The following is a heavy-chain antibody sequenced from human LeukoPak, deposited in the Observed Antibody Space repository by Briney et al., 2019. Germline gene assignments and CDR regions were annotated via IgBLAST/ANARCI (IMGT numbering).Heavy chain of an antibody. V-gene: IGHV3-21*06. D-gene: IGHD6-6*01. Sequence: GGSLRLSCAASGFTFSIYSMNWVRQAPGKGLEWVSSISSSSSFISYADSVQGRFTISRGNAKNSLYLQMNSLRAEDTAVYYCAKNRERSSSHFDCWGQGTLVTVSS. CDR2: ISSSSSFI. CDR1: GFTFSIYS. CDR3: AKNRERSSSHFDC. J-gene: IGHJ4*02.